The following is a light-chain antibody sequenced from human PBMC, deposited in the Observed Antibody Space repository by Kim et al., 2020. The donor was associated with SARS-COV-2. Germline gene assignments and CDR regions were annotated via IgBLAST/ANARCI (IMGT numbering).Light chain of an antibody. J-gene: IGKJ4*01. Sequence: EIVMTQSPATLSVSPGERATLSCRASQSVSNNLVWYQQKPGRAPRLLIYDASTRATGIPARFSGSGSGTEFTLVISSLQSEDFAVYYCQQYSNWPPGLTFGGGTKVDIK. CDR2: DAS. CDR1: QSVSNN. CDR3: QQYSNWPPGLT. V-gene: IGKV3-15*01.